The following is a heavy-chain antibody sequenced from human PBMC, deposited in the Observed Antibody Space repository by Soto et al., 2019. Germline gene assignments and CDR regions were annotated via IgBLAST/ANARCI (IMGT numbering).Heavy chain of an antibody. CDR1: GGTFSSQA. V-gene: IGHV1-69*01. Sequence: QVQLLQSGAEGKIPGSSVKVSCKASGGTFSSQAFSWVRLAPGQGLEWMGVIIPFFRATNYAQKFQGRITITADESTSTVYMELSSLRFEDTAVYYCARDVSLNYYDGTYYYYAMDVWGQGTAVTVTS. J-gene: IGHJ6*02. D-gene: IGHD3-22*01. CDR2: IIPFFRAT. CDR3: ARDVSLNYYDGTYYYYAMDV.